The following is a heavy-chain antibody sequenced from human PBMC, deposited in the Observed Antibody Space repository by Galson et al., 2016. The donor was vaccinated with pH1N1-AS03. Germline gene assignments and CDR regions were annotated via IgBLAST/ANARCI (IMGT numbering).Heavy chain of an antibody. J-gene: IGHJ5*02. CDR1: GGSISTSSYY. CDR2: TYYSGST. V-gene: IGHV4-39*07. D-gene: IGHD2-2*01. CDR3: ARVQGGCSRTSCYQDP. Sequence: ETLSLTCTVSGGSISTSSYYWGWIRQPPGKGLERIGSTYYSGSTYYNPSLKSRVTISVDTSKNQFSLKVNSVTAADTAIYYCARVQGGCSRTSCYQDPWGQGTLVTVSS.